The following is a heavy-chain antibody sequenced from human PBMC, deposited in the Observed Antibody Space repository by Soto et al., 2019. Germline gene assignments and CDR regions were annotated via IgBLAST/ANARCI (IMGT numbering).Heavy chain of an antibody. Sequence: QVQLVQSGAEIKKPGASVKVSCKASGYSFTTYSMHWVRQAPGQSLERMGWISAANTNTKYSQKFQGRVTITRDTSASTAYMELTSLRSEDTAVYYCARERRGATGGMDVWGQGTTVTVSS. CDR3: ARERRGATGGMDV. CDR2: ISAANTNT. J-gene: IGHJ6*02. V-gene: IGHV1-3*01. CDR1: GYSFTTYS. D-gene: IGHD5-12*01.